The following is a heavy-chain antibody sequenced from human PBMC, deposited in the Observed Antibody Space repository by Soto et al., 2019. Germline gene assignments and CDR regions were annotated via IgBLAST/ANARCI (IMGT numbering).Heavy chain of an antibody. D-gene: IGHD2-15*01. V-gene: IGHV3-23*01. CDR3: AKALAYCTGGRCYTFYYYGLDV. CDR1: GFTFSNYA. J-gene: IGHJ6*02. CDR2: ISNTGDYT. Sequence: GGSLSLSCAASGFTFSNYAMGWVRQAPGKGLEWVSGISNTGDYTFYAVSVKGRFTISRDNSTDTLYLQMHSLRAEDTALYYCAKALAYCTGGRCYTFYYYGLDVWGQGTTVTVSS.